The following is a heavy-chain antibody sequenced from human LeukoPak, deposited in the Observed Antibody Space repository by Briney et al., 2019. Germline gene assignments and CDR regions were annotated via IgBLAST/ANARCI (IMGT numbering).Heavy chain of an antibody. Sequence: ASVRVSCKASGGTFSSYAISWVRQAPGQGLEWMGRIIPIFGTANYAQKFQGRVTITTDESTSTAYMELSSLRSEDTAVYYCARGPRPAVTTIPSPIDYWGQGTLVTVSS. CDR3: ARGPRPAVTTIPSPIDY. J-gene: IGHJ4*02. CDR2: IIPIFGTA. D-gene: IGHD4-17*01. V-gene: IGHV1-69*05. CDR1: GGTFSSYA.